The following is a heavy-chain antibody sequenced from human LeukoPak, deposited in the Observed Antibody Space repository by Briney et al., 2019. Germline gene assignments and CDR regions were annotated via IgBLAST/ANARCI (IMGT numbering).Heavy chain of an antibody. V-gene: IGHV4-34*01. J-gene: IGHJ4*02. CDR3: ARGSRGVGYYYDSSGCPDY. D-gene: IGHD3-22*01. CDR1: GGSFSGYY. Sequence: PSETLSLTCAVYGGSFSGYYWSWIRQPPGKGLEWIGEINHSGSTNYNPSLKSRVTISVDTSKNQFSLKLGSVTAADTAVYYCARGSRGVGYYYDSSGCPDYWGQGTLVTVSS. CDR2: INHSGST.